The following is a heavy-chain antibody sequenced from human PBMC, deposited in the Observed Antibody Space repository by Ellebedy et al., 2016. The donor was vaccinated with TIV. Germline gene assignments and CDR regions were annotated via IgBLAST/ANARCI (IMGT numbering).Heavy chain of an antibody. D-gene: IGHD3-10*01. Sequence: MPSETLSLTCTVSGGSISNDCWSWIRQPPGKGLEWIAYMCHSGRTKDNPSLERRVTMSLDTSKNQFSLMLTSVTAADTAAYYCARVRRSGTGDDYYYGMDVWGQGTTVTVSS. J-gene: IGHJ6*02. V-gene: IGHV4-59*01. CDR3: ARVRRSGTGDDYYYGMDV. CDR1: GGSISNDC. CDR2: MCHSGRT.